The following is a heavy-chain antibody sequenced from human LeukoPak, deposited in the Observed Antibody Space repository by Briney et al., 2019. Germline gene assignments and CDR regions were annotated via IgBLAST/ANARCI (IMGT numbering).Heavy chain of an antibody. CDR3: ARDFRPVVGAAGTFDY. J-gene: IGHJ4*02. D-gene: IGHD6-13*01. V-gene: IGHV3-30*03. CDR2: ISYDGGKK. Sequence: GGSLRLSCAASGFTFSSHDMHWVRQAPGKGLEGVAIISYDGGKKDYADSVKGRFTISRDNFKNTLYLQMNSLRAEDTAVYYCARDFRPVVGAAGTFDYWGQGTLVTVSS. CDR1: GFTFSSHD.